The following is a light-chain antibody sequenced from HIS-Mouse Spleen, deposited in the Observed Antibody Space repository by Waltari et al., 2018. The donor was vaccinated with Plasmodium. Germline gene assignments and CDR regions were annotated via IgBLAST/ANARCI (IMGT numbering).Light chain of an antibody. Sequence: SYELTQPPSVSVSPGQTARITCYGAALPKKYAYWYQQKSGQAPVLVLYEDSKRPSGIPERFSGSSSGTMATLTISGAQVEDEADYYCYSTDSSGNHRVFGGGTKLTVL. CDR2: EDS. V-gene: IGLV3-10*01. CDR1: ALPKKY. CDR3: YSTDSSGNHRV. J-gene: IGLJ3*02.